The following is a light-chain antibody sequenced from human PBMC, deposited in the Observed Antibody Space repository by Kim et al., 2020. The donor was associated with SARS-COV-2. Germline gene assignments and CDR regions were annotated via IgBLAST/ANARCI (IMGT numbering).Light chain of an antibody. CDR1: QSVSDK. V-gene: IGKV3-15*01. CDR3: QQYDNWPPIT. Sequence: SPGERVTLSCRASQSVSDKLAWCQQKPGLAPRLLIYGASTRVTGTPDRFSGSGSGTDFTLTISSLQSEDFAVYYCQQYDNWPPITFGQGTRLEIK. CDR2: GAS. J-gene: IGKJ5*01.